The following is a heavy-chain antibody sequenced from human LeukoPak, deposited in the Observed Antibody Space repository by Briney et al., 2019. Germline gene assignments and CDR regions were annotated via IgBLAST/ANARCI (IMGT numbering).Heavy chain of an antibody. CDR2: INHSGST. Sequence: PSETLSLTCDVYGGSFSGYYWSWIRQPPGKGLEWIGEINHSGSTNYNPSLKSRVTISVDTSKNQFSLKLSSVTAADTAVYYCARGRWFGELFYRPGDSYFDYWGQGTLVTVSS. J-gene: IGHJ4*02. V-gene: IGHV4-34*01. D-gene: IGHD3-10*01. CDR3: ARGRWFGELFYRPGDSYFDY. CDR1: GGSFSGYY.